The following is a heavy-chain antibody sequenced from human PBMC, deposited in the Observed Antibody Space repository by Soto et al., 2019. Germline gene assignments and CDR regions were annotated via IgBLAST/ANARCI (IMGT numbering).Heavy chain of an antibody. D-gene: IGHD5-18*01. V-gene: IGHV3-15*01. CDR3: TTERPDTPMVFDY. CDR2: NGGTT. Sequence: EVQLVESGGGLVKPGGSLRLSCAASGFPFSTAWMSWVRQAPGKGLEWVGRNGGTTDYAAPVKGRFTISREDSKNTLYLQMNNLKTEGTVIYYCTTERPDTPMVFDYWGQGTLVTVSS. CDR1: GFPFSTAW. J-gene: IGHJ4*02.